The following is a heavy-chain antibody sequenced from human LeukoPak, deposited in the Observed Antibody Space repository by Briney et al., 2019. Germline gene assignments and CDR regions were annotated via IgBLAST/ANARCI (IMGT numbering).Heavy chain of an antibody. Sequence: ALVKVSCKASGGTFSSYAISWVRQAPGQGLEWMGGIIPIFGTANYAQKFQGRVTITADESTSTAYMELSSLRSEDTAVYYCARAYYYGSGRGDYFDYWGQGTLVTVSS. J-gene: IGHJ4*02. CDR3: ARAYYYGSGRGDYFDY. V-gene: IGHV1-69*13. CDR1: GGTFSSYA. CDR2: IIPIFGTA. D-gene: IGHD3-10*01.